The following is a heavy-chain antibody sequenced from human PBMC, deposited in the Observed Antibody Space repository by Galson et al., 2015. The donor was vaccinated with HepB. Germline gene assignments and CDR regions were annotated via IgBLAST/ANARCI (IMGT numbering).Heavy chain of an antibody. J-gene: IGHJ2*01. CDR3: AKDGPRPYSSGWYSRYWYFDL. V-gene: IGHV3-23*01. CDR1: GFTFSSYA. D-gene: IGHD6-19*01. Sequence: SLRLSCAASGFTFSSYAMSWVRQAPGKGLEWVSAISGSGGSTYYADSVKGRFTIPRDNSKNTLYLQMNSLRAEDTAVYYCAKDGPRPYSSGWYSRYWYFDLWGRGTLVTVSS. CDR2: ISGSGGST.